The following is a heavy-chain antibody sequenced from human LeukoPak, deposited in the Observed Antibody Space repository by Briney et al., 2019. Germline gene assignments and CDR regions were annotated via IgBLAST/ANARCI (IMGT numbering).Heavy chain of an antibody. V-gene: IGHV3-30-3*01. D-gene: IGHD2-2*01. CDR3: ARDHAPSIYYYYGMDV. Sequence: PGGSLRLSCAASGFTFSSYAMHWVRQAPGQGLEWVAVISYDGSNKYYADSVKGRFTISRDNSKNTLYLQMNSLRAEDTAVYYCARDHAPSIYYYYGMDVWGQGTTVTVSS. CDR1: GFTFSSYA. CDR2: ISYDGSNK. J-gene: IGHJ6*02.